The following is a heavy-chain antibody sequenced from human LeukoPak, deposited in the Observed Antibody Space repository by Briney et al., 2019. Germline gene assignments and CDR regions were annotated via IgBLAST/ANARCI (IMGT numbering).Heavy chain of an antibody. Sequence: GGSLRLSCAASGFTFSSYSMNWVRQAPGKGLEWVSSISSSGSTIYYADSVKGRFTISRDNAKNSLYLQMNSLRAEDTAVYYCASQDSSSWTYYFDYWGQGTLVTVSS. CDR2: ISSSGSTI. J-gene: IGHJ4*02. CDR1: GFTFSSYS. D-gene: IGHD6-13*01. V-gene: IGHV3-48*04. CDR3: ASQDSSSWTYYFDY.